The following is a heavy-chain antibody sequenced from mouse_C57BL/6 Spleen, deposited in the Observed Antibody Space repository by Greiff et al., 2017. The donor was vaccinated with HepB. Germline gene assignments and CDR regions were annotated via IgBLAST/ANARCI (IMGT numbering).Heavy chain of an antibody. V-gene: IGHV5-6*01. Sequence: EVKLMESGGDLVKPGGSLKLSCAASGFTFSSYGMSWVRQTPDKRLEWVATISSGGSYTYYPDSVKGRFTISRDNAKNTLYLQMSSLKSEDTAMYYCATPAYYGYYAMDYWGQGTSVTVSS. J-gene: IGHJ4*01. D-gene: IGHD2-10*01. CDR1: GFTFSSYG. CDR3: ATPAYYGYYAMDY. CDR2: ISSGGSYT.